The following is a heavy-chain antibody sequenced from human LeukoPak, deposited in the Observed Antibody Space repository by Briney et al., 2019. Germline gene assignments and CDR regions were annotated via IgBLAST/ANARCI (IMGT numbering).Heavy chain of an antibody. J-gene: IGHJ1*01. D-gene: IGHD3-22*01. Sequence: GGSLRLSFAASGFTLSNYGTHWVRQAPGKGLEWVAVIWYDGSNKYYADSVKGRFTISRDNSKNTLYLQMNSLRAEDTAVYYCARGDYYDSSCYSQHFHHWGQGTLVTVSS. CDR1: GFTLSNYG. V-gene: IGHV3-33*01. CDR3: ARGDYYDSSCYSQHFHH. CDR2: IWYDGSNK.